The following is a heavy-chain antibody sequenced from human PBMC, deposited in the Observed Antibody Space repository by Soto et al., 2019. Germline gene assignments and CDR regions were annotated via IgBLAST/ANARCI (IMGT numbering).Heavy chain of an antibody. CDR1: GYTFTTYG. V-gene: IGHV1-18*01. J-gene: IGHJ5*02. D-gene: IGHD4-17*01. CDR3: AREAVTPDWFDP. Sequence: QVQLVQSGAEVKKPGASVKVSCKASGYTFTTYGISWVRQAPGQGLEWLGWISADNGNTKYAQKVQGRVTMTTDTSTSTAYMEVRSLRSDDTAVYYCAREAVTPDWFDPWGQGTLVTVSS. CDR2: ISADNGNT.